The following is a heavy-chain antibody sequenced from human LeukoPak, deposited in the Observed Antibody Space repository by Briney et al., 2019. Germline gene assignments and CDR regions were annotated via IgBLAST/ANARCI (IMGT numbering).Heavy chain of an antibody. Sequence: GGSLRLSCAASGFTFRSYAIHWVRRAPGKGLEWVAVVSYDGSNKYYADSVKGRFTISRDNYKNTLYLQMNSLRTEDTAVYYCAKDSSPYSSSWYPSFDYWGQGTLVTVSS. D-gene: IGHD6-13*01. CDR1: GFTFRSYA. J-gene: IGHJ4*02. CDR2: VSYDGSNK. CDR3: AKDSSPYSSSWYPSFDY. V-gene: IGHV3-30-3*01.